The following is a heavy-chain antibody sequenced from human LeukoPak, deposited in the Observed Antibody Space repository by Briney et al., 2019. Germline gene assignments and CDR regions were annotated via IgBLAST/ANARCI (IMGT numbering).Heavy chain of an antibody. CDR1: GYTFTSNW. Sequence: GASVKVSCKASGYTFTSNWLHWVRQAPGQGLAWMGTMNPTDGYTNYAHEFQGRITMTRDTSTSTVYMELAGLTSEDTAVYYCVRDRCTGGACVWFFDFWGQGTLVTVSS. J-gene: IGHJ4*02. CDR2: MNPTDGYT. CDR3: VRDRCTGGACVWFFDF. D-gene: IGHD2-8*02. V-gene: IGHV1-46*01.